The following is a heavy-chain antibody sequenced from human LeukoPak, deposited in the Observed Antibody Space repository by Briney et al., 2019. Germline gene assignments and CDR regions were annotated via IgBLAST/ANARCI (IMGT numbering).Heavy chain of an antibody. CDR2: ISGSGTGT. D-gene: IGHD2-15*01. CDR3: ARDGYCSGGSCHGGFDY. Sequence: PGESLRLSCAASGFTFSSHAMSWVRRPPGKGLEWVSAISGSGTGTYYADSVKGRFTISRDNSKNTLYLQMNSLRAEDTAVYYCARDGYCSGGSCHGGFDYWGQGTLVTVSS. J-gene: IGHJ4*02. V-gene: IGHV3-23*01. CDR1: GFTFSSHA.